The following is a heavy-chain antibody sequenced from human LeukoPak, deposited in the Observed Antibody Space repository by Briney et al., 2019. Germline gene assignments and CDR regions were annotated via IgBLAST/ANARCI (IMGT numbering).Heavy chain of an antibody. Sequence: SVKVSCKASGGTFSSYAISWVRQAPGQGLEWMGGIIPIFGTANYAQKFQGRVTITTDESTSTAYMELSSLRPEDTAVYYCARDNYAGANWFDPWGQGTLVTVSS. D-gene: IGHD1-7*01. CDR2: IIPIFGTA. CDR1: GGTFSSYA. V-gene: IGHV1-69*05. J-gene: IGHJ5*02. CDR3: ARDNYAGANWFDP.